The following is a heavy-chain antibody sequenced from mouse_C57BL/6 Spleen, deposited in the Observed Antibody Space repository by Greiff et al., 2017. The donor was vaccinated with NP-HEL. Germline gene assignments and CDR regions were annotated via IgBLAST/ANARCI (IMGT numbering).Heavy chain of an antibody. CDR1: GYTFTDYN. CDR2: INPNNGGT. CDR3: ARTASYYYGSAWFAY. Sequence: VQLQQSGPELVKPGASVKIPCKASGYTFTDYNMDWVKQSHGKSLEWIGDINPNNGGTIYNQKFKGKATLTVDKSSSTAYMELRSLTSEDTAVYYCARTASYYYGSAWFAYWGQGTLVTVSA. V-gene: IGHV1-18*01. J-gene: IGHJ3*01. D-gene: IGHD1-1*01.